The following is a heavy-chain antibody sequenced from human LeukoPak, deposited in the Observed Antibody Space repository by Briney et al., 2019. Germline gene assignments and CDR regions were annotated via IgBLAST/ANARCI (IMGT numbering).Heavy chain of an antibody. CDR1: GFTFSSYS. V-gene: IGHV3-48*04. D-gene: IGHD4-17*01. J-gene: IGHJ5*02. Sequence: PGGSLGLSCAASGFTFSSYSMNWVRQAPGKGLEWVSYISSSGSTIYYADSVKGRFTISRDNAKNSLYLQMNSLRAEDTAVYYCARGGDYGDYEGENWFDPWGQGTLVTVSS. CDR2: ISSSGSTI. CDR3: ARGGDYGDYEGENWFDP.